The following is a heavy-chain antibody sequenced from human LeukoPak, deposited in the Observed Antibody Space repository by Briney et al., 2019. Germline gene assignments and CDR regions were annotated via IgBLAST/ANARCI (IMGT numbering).Heavy chain of an antibody. CDR2: ISSSGSTI. Sequence: GGSLRLSCAASGFTFSSYEMNWVRQAPGKGLEWVSYISSSGSTIYYADSVKGRFTISRDNAKNSLYLQMNSLRAEDTAVYYCARRSYCGGDCYGSDAFDIWGQGTMVTVSS. CDR3: ARRSYCGGDCYGSDAFDI. CDR1: GFTFSSYE. D-gene: IGHD2-21*02. J-gene: IGHJ3*02. V-gene: IGHV3-48*03.